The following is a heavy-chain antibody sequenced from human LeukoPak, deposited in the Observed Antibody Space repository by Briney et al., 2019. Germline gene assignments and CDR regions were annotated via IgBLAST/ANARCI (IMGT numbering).Heavy chain of an antibody. CDR3: ARRSSGVIDSYYYYYYMDV. D-gene: IGHD3-16*02. J-gene: IGHJ6*03. Sequence: SETLSLTCTVSGGSICISSYYWGWIRQPPGKGLEWIWSIYYSGSTYYNPSLKSRVTISVDTSKNQFSLKLSSVTAADTAVYYCARRSSGVIDSYYYYYYMDVWGKGTTVTVSS. CDR1: GGSICISSYY. V-gene: IGHV4-39*01. CDR2: IYYSGST.